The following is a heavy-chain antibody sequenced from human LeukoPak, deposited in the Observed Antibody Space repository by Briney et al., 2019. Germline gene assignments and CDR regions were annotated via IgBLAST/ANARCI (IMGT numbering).Heavy chain of an antibody. V-gene: IGHV4-34*01. Sequence: SETLSLTCAVSGYSINTINSAYYWAWIRQPPGKGLEWIGEINHSGSTNYNPSLKSRVTISVDTSKNQFSLKLSSVTAADTAVYYCARGGTLTYYYDSSGYDDAFDIWGQGTMVTVSS. D-gene: IGHD3-22*01. CDR3: ARGGTLTYYYDSSGYDDAFDI. CDR2: INHSGST. J-gene: IGHJ3*02. CDR1: GYSINTINSAYY.